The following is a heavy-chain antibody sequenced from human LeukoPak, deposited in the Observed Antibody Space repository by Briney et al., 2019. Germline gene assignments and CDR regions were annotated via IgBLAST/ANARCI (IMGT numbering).Heavy chain of an antibody. Sequence: GGSLRLSCAVSGFTVSGNYMSWVRQAPGKGLEWVSLIYSGDTTLYADSVKGRFTISRDISKNTVYLQMNSLRAEDTAVYYCARGGSYLSAFDIWGQGTMVTVSS. CDR3: ARGGSYLSAFDI. CDR2: IYSGDTT. J-gene: IGHJ3*02. D-gene: IGHD1-26*01. V-gene: IGHV3-53*01. CDR1: GFTVSGNY.